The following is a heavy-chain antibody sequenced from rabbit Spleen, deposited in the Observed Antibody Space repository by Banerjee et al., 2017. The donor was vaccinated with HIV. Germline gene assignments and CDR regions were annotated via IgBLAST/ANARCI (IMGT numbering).Heavy chain of an antibody. CDR3: VRGASSSFSSYGMDL. Sequence: QLKESGGGLVQPGGSLKLSCKASGFDFNGYYMSWVRQAPGKGLEWIGYIDPVFGSTYYVNWVNGRFTISSHNAQNTLYLQLNSLTAADTATYFCVRGASSSFSSYGMDLWGPGTLVTVS. CDR1: GFDFNGYY. V-gene: IGHV1S7*01. D-gene: IGHD8-1*01. CDR2: IDPVFGST. J-gene: IGHJ6*01.